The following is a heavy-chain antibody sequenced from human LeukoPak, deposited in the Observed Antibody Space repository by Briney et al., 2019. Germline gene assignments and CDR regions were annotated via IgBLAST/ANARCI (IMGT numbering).Heavy chain of an antibody. Sequence: SETLSLTCTVSGYSISSGYYWGWIRQPAGKGLEWIGRIYNSGSTNYNTNYNPSLSSRATMSVDTSKKQFSLKLNSVTAADTAVYFCARAIWYGSGTTAFDSWGQGTLVTVSS. D-gene: IGHD3-10*01. V-gene: IGHV4-38-2*02. CDR1: GYSISSGYY. CDR3: ARAIWYGSGTTAFDS. J-gene: IGHJ4*02. CDR2: IYNSGST.